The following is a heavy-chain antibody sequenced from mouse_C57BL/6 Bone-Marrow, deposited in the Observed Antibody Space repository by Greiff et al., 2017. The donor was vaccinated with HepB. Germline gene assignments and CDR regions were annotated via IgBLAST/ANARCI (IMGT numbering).Heavy chain of an antibody. CDR1: GYSFTGYY. Sequence: VHVKQSGPELVKPGASVKISCKASGYSFTGYYMNWVKQSPEKSLEWIGEINPSTGGTTYNQKFKAKATLTVDKSSSTAYMQLKSLTSEDSAVYYCARQGDWDWYFDVWGTGTTVTVSS. D-gene: IGHD4-1*01. CDR2: INPSTGGT. V-gene: IGHV1-42*01. J-gene: IGHJ1*03. CDR3: ARQGDWDWYFDV.